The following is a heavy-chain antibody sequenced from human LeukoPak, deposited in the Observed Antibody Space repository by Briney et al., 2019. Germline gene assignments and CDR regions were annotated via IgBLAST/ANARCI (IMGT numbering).Heavy chain of an antibody. CDR3: ARSAYYYDSSGYSPPNY. CDR2: INPNSGGT. J-gene: IGHJ4*02. CDR1: GYTFTGYY. D-gene: IGHD3-22*01. Sequence: GASVKVSCKASGYTFTGYYMHWVRQAPGQGLEWMGWINPNSGGTNYAQKLQGRVTMTRDTSISTAYMELSRLRSDDTAVYYCARSAYYYDSSGYSPPNYWGQGTLVTVSP. V-gene: IGHV1-2*02.